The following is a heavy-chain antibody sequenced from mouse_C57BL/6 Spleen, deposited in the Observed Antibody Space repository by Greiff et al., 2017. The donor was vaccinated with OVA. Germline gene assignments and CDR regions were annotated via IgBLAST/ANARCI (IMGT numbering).Heavy chain of an antibody. CDR2: INPGSGGT. V-gene: IGHV1-54*01. J-gene: IGHJ1*03. Sequence: LVESGAELVRPGTSVKVSCKASGYAFPTYLIEWVKQRPGQGLEWIGVINPGSGGTNYNEKFKGTATLTADKSASTAYRQLSSLTAEDPAVYFCAREGLSDVWGTGTTVTVSS. D-gene: IGHD6-1*01. CDR1: GYAFPTYL. CDR3: AREGLSDV.